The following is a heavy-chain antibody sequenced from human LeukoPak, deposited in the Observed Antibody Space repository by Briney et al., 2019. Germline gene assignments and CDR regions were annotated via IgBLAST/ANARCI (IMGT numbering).Heavy chain of an antibody. D-gene: IGHD6-6*01. CDR2: INHSGST. Sequence: SETLSLTCAVYGGSFSGYYWSWIRQPPGKGLEWIGEINHSGSTNYNPSLKSRVTISVDTSKNQFSLKLGSVTAADTAVYYCARARRSSIAGRPRDFDYWGQGTLVTVSS. CDR1: GGSFSGYY. J-gene: IGHJ4*02. CDR3: ARARRSSIAGRPRDFDY. V-gene: IGHV4-34*01.